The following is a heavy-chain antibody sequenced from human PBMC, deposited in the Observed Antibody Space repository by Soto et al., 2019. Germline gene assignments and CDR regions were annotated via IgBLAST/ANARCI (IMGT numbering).Heavy chain of an antibody. CDR2: VFSSGST. CDR1: GGAISSYY. CDR3: ARVAFSYFGMDV. V-gene: IGHV4-4*07. D-gene: IGHD3-3*02. J-gene: IGHJ6*02. Sequence: SETLSLTCSVPGGAISSYYWGWVRQPAGKGLEWIGRVFSSGSTNYNASLKSRVTMSIDTSKNEVSLTLRSVTAADTGVYYCARVAFSYFGMDVWGPGTTVTVSS.